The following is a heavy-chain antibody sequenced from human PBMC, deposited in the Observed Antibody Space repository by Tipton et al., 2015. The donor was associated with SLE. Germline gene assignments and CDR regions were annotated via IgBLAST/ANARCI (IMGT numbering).Heavy chain of an antibody. CDR1: GFTFSNYS. CDR3: ARTLTAVAATDY. Sequence: SLRLSCAASGFTFSNYSMNWVRQAPGKGLEWVSSITRSSSYIYYGDPVKGRVTISRDNAKNSLYLQMNSLRAEDTAVYYCARTLTAVAATDYWGQGTLVTVSS. D-gene: IGHD6-19*01. V-gene: IGHV3-21*01. J-gene: IGHJ4*02. CDR2: ITRSSSYI.